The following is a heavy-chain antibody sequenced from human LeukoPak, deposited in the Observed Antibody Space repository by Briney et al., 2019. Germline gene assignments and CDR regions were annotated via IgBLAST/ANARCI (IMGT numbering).Heavy chain of an antibody. J-gene: IGHJ5*02. Sequence: SETLSLTCTVSGGSISSSSYYWGWIRQPPGKGLEWIGSIYYSGSTYYNPSLKSRVTISVDTSKNQFSPKLSSVTAADTAVYYCASLPYGSQVSGWFDPWGQGTLVTVSS. D-gene: IGHD3-10*01. CDR3: ASLPYGSQVSGWFDP. V-gene: IGHV4-39*01. CDR2: IYYSGST. CDR1: GGSISSSSYY.